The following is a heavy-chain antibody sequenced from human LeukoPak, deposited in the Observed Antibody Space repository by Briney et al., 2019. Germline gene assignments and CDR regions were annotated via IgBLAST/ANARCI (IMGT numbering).Heavy chain of an antibody. CDR3: ARDLSGYDYGGFDY. V-gene: IGHV1-18*01. CDR1: GWWVIRWG. Sequence: SVTVSCMGCGWWVIRWGIMWLGQEPGRGVEGLGWISAYNGNTNYAQKLQGRVTMTTDTSTSTAYMELRSLRSDDTAVYYCARDLSGYDYGGFDYWGQGTLVTVSS. J-gene: IGHJ4*02. D-gene: IGHD5-12*01. CDR2: ISAYNGNT.